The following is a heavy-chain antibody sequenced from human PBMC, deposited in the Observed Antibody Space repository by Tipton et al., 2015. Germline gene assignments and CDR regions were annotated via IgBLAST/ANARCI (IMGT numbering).Heavy chain of an antibody. CDR2: TFHTGGA. D-gene: IGHD2-21*02. V-gene: IGHV4-30-2*01. CDR3: ARIISDGFYFDY. J-gene: IGHJ4*02. Sequence: TLSLTCAVSGGSISSGYSWTWVRQPPGKGLEWIGLTFHTGGARYNPSLKSRFPISVDRSKTQFSLELTSVTAADTAVYYCARIISDGFYFDYWGQGTLVTVSS. CDR1: GGSISSGYS.